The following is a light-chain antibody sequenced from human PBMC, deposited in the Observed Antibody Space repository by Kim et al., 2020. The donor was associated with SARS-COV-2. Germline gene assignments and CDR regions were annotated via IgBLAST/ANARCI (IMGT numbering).Light chain of an antibody. Sequence: SVTLSCTGATSDVGGYNFVSWYQQHPGKAPKLIIFEVSQRPSGVPDRFSGSKSGNTASLTVSGLQAEDEADCYCSSYADNSNYVFGTGTKVTVL. J-gene: IGLJ1*01. CDR3: SSYADNSNYV. CDR2: EVS. CDR1: TSDVGGYNF. V-gene: IGLV2-8*01.